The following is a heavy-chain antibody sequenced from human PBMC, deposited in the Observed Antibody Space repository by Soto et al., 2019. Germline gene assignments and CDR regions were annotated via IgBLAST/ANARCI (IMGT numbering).Heavy chain of an antibody. CDR2: ISSSSSYI. J-gene: IGHJ6*02. Sequence: EVQLVESGGGLVKPGGSLRLSCAASGFTFSSYSMNWVRQAPGKGLEWVSSISSSSSYIYYADSVKGRFTISRDNAKNSLYLQMNSLRAEDPAVYYCARAYDSYGSVWYYYGMDVWGQGTTVTVSS. CDR1: GFTFSSYS. D-gene: IGHD5-18*01. CDR3: ARAYDSYGSVWYYYGMDV. V-gene: IGHV3-21*01.